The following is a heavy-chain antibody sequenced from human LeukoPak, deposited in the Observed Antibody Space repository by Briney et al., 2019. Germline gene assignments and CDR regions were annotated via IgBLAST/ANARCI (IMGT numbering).Heavy chain of an antibody. D-gene: IGHD6-6*01. J-gene: IGHJ4*02. CDR3: ARDRYSSSLAYYFVY. CDR2: IYYSGST. CDR1: GGSISSGDYY. V-gene: IGHV4-30-4*08. Sequence: PSQTLSLTCTVSGGSISSGDYYWSWIRQPPGEGLEWIGYIYYSGSTYYNPSLKSRVTISVDTSKNQFSLKLSSVTAADTAVYYCARDRYSSSLAYYFVYWGQGTLVTVSS.